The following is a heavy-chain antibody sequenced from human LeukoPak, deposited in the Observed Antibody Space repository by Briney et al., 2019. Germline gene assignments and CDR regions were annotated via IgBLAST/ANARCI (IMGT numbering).Heavy chain of an antibody. CDR3: ARDRGAVVLDY. CDR1: GFTFSHYG. CDR2: IGYDRSNI. Sequence: GRSLRLSCAASGFTFSHYGMHWVRQAPGKGLEWVAVIGYDRSNINYGDSVKGRFTISRDNSKKTVYLQVNSLRAEDTAVYYCARDRGAVVLDYWGQGSLVTVSS. V-gene: IGHV3-33*01. J-gene: IGHJ4*02. D-gene: IGHD6-19*01.